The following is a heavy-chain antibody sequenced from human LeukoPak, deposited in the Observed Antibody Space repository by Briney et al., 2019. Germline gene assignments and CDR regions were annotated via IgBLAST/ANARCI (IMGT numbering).Heavy chain of an antibody. D-gene: IGHD1-26*01. Sequence: GGSLRLSCAASGFTFSSYGVHWVRQAPGKGLEWVAFIRYDGSNKYYADSVKGRFTISRDNSKNTLYLQMNSLRAEDTAVYYCAKDSGSGATTHFDYWGQGTLVTVSS. V-gene: IGHV3-30*02. J-gene: IGHJ4*02. CDR3: AKDSGSGATTHFDY. CDR1: GFTFSSYG. CDR2: IRYDGSNK.